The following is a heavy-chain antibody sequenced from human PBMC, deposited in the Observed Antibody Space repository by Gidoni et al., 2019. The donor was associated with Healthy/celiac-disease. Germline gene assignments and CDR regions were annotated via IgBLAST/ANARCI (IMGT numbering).Heavy chain of an antibody. D-gene: IGHD3-22*01. Sequence: QVQLVQSGAEVKKPGASVKVSCKASGYTFTSSGISWVRQAPGQGLEWMGWISAYNGNTNYAQKLQGRVTMTTDTSTSTAYMELRSLRSDDTAVYYCARDLENYYDSSGPPPDYWGQGTLVTVSS. CDR1: GYTFTSSG. CDR3: ARDLENYYDSSGPPPDY. V-gene: IGHV1-18*01. J-gene: IGHJ4*02. CDR2: ISAYNGNT.